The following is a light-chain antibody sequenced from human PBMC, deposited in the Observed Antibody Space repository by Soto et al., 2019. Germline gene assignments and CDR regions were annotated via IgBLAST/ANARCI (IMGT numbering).Light chain of an antibody. CDR1: QSVGSN. CDR3: QQYGSSPTT. J-gene: IGKJ3*01. Sequence: EVVLTQSPATLSVSPGAGATLSCRASQSVGSNLAWYQQKPGQTPRVLIYGASTRAIGIPARFSGSGSGTDFTLTISRLEPEDFAVYYCQQYGSSPTTFGPGTKVDIK. V-gene: IGKV3-20*01. CDR2: GAS.